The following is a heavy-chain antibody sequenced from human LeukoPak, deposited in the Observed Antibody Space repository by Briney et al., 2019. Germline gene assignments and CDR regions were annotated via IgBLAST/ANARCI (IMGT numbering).Heavy chain of an antibody. CDR3: AKIKRSRIAVAGLYFDY. CDR2: ISGSGGST. Sequence: PGGSLRLSCAASGFTSSSYAMSWVRQAPGKGLEWVSAISGSGGSTYYADSVKGRFTISRDNSKNTLYLQMNSLRAEDTAVYYCAKIKRSRIAVAGLYFDYWGQGTLVTVSS. V-gene: IGHV3-23*01. J-gene: IGHJ4*02. CDR1: GFTSSSYA. D-gene: IGHD6-19*01.